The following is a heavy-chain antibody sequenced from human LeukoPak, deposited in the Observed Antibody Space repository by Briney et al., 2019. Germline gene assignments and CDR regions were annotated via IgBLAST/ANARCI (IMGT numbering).Heavy chain of an antibody. V-gene: IGHV4-39*01. J-gene: IGHJ4*02. D-gene: IGHD5-24*01. CDR3: VRHISTNTGYFDS. CDR2: AYYDGTS. CDR1: GDSINSHSYY. Sequence: PSETLSLTCTVSGDSINSHSYYWGWIRQPPGKGLEWIGSAYYDGTSYSNPSLKSRVAVLVDTSRDQFSLDLSFVTAADTALYCCVRHISTNTGYFDSCGQGTLVSVSS.